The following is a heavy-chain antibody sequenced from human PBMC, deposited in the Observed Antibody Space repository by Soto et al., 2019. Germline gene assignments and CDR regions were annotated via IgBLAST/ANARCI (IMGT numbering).Heavy chain of an antibody. CDR1: GFTFSSYD. CDR2: IGTAGDT. J-gene: IGHJ6*02. V-gene: IGHV3-13*01. D-gene: IGHD4-4*01. CDR3: ARAPYSNYDYYYGMDV. Sequence: GGSLRLSCAASGFTFSSYDMHWVRQATGKGLEWVSAIGTAGDTYYPGSVKGRFTISRENAKNSLYLQMNSLRAGDTAVYYCARAPYSNYDYYYGMDVWGQGTTVTVSS.